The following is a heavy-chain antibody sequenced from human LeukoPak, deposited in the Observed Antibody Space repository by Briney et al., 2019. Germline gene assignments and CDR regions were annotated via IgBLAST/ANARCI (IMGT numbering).Heavy chain of an antibody. Sequence: PGGSLRLSCAASGFTFSSYGMHWVRQAPGKGLEWVAFIRYDGSNKYYADSVKGRFTISRDNSKNTLYLQMNSLRAEDTAAYYCAKANYYGSGSLYPPPFDYWGQGTLVTISS. J-gene: IGHJ4*02. CDR2: IRYDGSNK. CDR1: GFTFSSYG. D-gene: IGHD3-10*01. V-gene: IGHV3-30*02. CDR3: AKANYYGSGSLYPPPFDY.